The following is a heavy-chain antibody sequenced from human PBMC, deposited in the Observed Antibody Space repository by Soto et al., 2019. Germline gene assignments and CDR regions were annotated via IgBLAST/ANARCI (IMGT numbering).Heavy chain of an antibody. CDR3: ARPRGGTSGIDY. J-gene: IGHJ4*02. CDR2: INHSGST. CDR1: GGSFSGYY. Sequence: QVQLQQWGAGLLKPSETLSLTCAVYGGSFSGYYWSWIRQPPGKGLEWIGEINHSGSTNYNPSLKSRVTMSVDTSKNQVSLNLSSVTAADTAVYYGARPRGGTSGIDYWGQGTLVTVSS. V-gene: IGHV4-34*01. D-gene: IGHD1-1*01.